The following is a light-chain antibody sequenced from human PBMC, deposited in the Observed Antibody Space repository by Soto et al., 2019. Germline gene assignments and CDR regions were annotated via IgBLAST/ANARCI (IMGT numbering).Light chain of an antibody. CDR1: QGISNY. CDR2: AAS. J-gene: IGKJ3*01. CDR3: QKNNGVPPFT. Sequence: DIQMTQSPSSLSASVGDRVTITCRASQGISNYLAWYQQKPGKVPKLLIYAASTLQSGVPSRFSGSGSGTDFTLTISSLQPEDVATYYCQKNNGVPPFTFGPGTKVDIK. V-gene: IGKV1-27*01.